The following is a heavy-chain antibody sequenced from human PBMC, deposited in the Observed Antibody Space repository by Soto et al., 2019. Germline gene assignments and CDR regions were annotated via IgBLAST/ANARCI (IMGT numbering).Heavy chain of an antibody. CDR2: IKSKTDGGTT. V-gene: IGHV3-15*01. D-gene: IGHD6-6*01. J-gene: IGHJ4*02. CDR3: TTGVAARAIDY. CDR1: GFTFSNAW. Sequence: VGSLRLSCAASGFTFSNAWMSWVRQAPGKGLEWVGRIKSKTDGGTTDYAAPVKGRFTISRDDSKNTLYLQMNSLKTEDTAVYYCTTGVAARAIDYWGQGTLVTVSS.